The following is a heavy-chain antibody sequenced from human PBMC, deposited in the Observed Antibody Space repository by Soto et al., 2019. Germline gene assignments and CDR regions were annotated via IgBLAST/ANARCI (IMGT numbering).Heavy chain of an antibody. J-gene: IGHJ4*02. V-gene: IGHV3-64*04. CDR2: ISTNGGST. Sequence: GGSLRLSCSASGFTFSIYAMHWVRQAPGKGLEYVSSISTNGGSTDYADSVKGRFTISRDNSKNTVYLQMNSLRAEDTAVYYCARDSGNFPWYFDHWGQGTLVTVSS. CDR3: ARDSGNFPWYFDH. D-gene: IGHD1-26*01. CDR1: GFTFSIYA.